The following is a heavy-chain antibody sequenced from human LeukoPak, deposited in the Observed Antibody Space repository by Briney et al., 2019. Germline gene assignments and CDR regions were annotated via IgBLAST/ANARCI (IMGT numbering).Heavy chain of an antibody. D-gene: IGHD4-17*01. J-gene: IGHJ4*02. CDR2: IDPSDSYT. V-gene: IGHV5-10-1*01. CDR3: ATGASKVTTDFANY. Sequence: GESLKISCKASGYCFTNYWISWVRQMPGKGLEWMGRIDPSDSYTKYSPSFEGHVTISVDKSISTAFLQWHSLKASDSAMYYRATGASKVTTDFANYWGQGTQVAVSS. CDR1: GYCFTNYW.